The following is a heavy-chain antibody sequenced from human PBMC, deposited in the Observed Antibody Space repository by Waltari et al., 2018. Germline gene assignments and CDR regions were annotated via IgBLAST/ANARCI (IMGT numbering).Heavy chain of an antibody. Sequence: QVQLQESGPGLVKPSETLSLTCAVSGYSLSSGYYWGWIRQPPGKGLEWIGSIYRSGSTYYNPSLKSRVTISVDTSKNQFSLKLSSVTAADTAVYYCASETYYYDSSGYRGAFDIWGQGTMVTVSS. CDR2: IYRSGST. CDR3: ASETYYYDSSGYRGAFDI. CDR1: GYSLSSGYY. D-gene: IGHD3-22*01. J-gene: IGHJ3*02. V-gene: IGHV4-38-2*01.